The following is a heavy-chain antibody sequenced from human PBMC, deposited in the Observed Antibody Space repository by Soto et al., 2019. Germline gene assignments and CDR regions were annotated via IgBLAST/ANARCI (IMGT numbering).Heavy chain of an antibody. V-gene: IGHV3-11*06. Sequence: VGSLRLSCAASGFTFSDYYMSGIRQAPGKGLEYISYISSSSGSTNYADSVKGRFTISRDNAKNSLYLQMSSLRAEDTAVYYCARDRGGYDRLYYYHGMDVWGQGTTVTV. CDR1: GFTFSDYY. CDR2: ISSSSGST. D-gene: IGHD5-12*01. CDR3: ARDRGGYDRLYYYHGMDV. J-gene: IGHJ6*02.